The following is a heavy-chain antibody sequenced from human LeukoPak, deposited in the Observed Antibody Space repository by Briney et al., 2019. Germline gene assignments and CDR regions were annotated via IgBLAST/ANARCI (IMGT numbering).Heavy chain of an antibody. Sequence: PSETLSLTCTVSGGSISSSSYFWAWIRQPPGKGLEWIGSIYYSGSTYYNPSLKSRVTISVDTSKNQFSLKLSSVTAADTAVYYCARHLGGAPNDAFDIWGQGTMVTVSS. J-gene: IGHJ3*02. CDR2: IYYSGST. CDR1: GGSISSSSYF. D-gene: IGHD3-16*01. V-gene: IGHV4-39*01. CDR3: ARHLGGAPNDAFDI.